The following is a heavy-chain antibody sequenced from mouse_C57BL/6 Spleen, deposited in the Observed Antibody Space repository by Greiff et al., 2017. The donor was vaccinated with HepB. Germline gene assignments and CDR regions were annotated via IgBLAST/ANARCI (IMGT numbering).Heavy chain of an antibody. J-gene: IGHJ3*01. V-gene: IGHV5-6*01. CDR2: ISSGGSYT. Sequence: EVKLMESGGDLVKPGGSLKLSCAASGFTFSSYGMSWVRQTPDKRLEWVATISSGGSYTYYPDSVKGRFTISRDNAKNTLYLQMSSRKSEDTAMYYCARHEAYWGQGTLVTVSA. CDR3: ARHEAY. CDR1: GFTFSSYG.